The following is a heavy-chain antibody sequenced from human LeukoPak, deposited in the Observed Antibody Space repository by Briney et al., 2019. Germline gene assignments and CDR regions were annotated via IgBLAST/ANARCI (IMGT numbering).Heavy chain of an antibody. V-gene: IGHV5-51*01. D-gene: IGHD3-3*01. J-gene: IGHJ4*02. CDR2: IYPGDSDT. Sequence: GESLKISCKGSGYSFTSYWIGWVRQMPGKGLGWMGIIYPGDSDTRYSPSFHGQVTLSADKSISTAYLQWSSLKASDTAMYYCARQDFWSGSPYFDYWGQGTLVTVSS. CDR3: ARQDFWSGSPYFDY. CDR1: GYSFTSYW.